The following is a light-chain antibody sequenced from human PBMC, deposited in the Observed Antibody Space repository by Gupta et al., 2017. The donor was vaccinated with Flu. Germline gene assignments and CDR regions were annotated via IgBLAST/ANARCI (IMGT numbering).Light chain of an antibody. J-gene: IGKJ4*01. V-gene: IGKV3-15*01. CDR1: QSVSTN. CDR3: QQYNNRPLT. Sequence: EIVMTQSPATLSVSPGERATLSCRASQSVSTNLAWYQQTPGQAPRLLIFGAFTRATGMPARFSGSGSGTEFTLTISSLQSEDFAIYYCQQYNNRPLTFGGGTRVEIK. CDR2: GAF.